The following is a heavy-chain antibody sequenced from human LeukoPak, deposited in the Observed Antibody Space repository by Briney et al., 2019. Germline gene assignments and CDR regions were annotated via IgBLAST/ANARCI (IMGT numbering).Heavy chain of an antibody. J-gene: IGHJ6*02. CDR2: IIPILGIA. CDR1: GGTFSSYA. Sequence: SVKVSCKASGGTFSSYAISWVRQAPGQGLEWMGRIIPILGIANYAQKFQGRVTITADKSTSTAYMELSSLRSEDTAVYYCARASGIVVVPAATGAYGMDVWGQGTTVTVSS. D-gene: IGHD2-2*01. V-gene: IGHV1-69*04. CDR3: ARASGIVVVPAATGAYGMDV.